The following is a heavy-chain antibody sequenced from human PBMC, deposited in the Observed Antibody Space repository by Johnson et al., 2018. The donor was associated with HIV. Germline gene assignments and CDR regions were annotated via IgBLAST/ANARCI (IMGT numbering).Heavy chain of an antibody. CDR1: GFTFSSYA. J-gene: IGHJ3*02. Sequence: VQLVESGGGVVQPGRSLRLSCAASGFTFSSYAMSWVRQAPGKGLEWVSAISGSGGSTYYADSVKGRFTISRDNSKNTLYLQLNSLSAEDTAVYYCARASRSWYFAFAIWGQGTMVIVSS. CDR3: ARASRSWYFAFAI. D-gene: IGHD6-13*01. V-gene: IGHV3-23*04. CDR2: ISGSGGST.